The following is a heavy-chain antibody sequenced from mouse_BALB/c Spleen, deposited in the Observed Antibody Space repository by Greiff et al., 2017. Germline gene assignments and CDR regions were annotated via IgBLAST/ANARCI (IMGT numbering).Heavy chain of an antibody. V-gene: IGHV14-3*02. CDR3: ARSSSGALDY. D-gene: IGHD1-1*01. J-gene: IGHJ2*01. CDR1: GFNIKDTY. Sequence: EVQGVESGAELVKPGASVKLSCTASGFNIKDTYMHWVKQRPEQGLEWIGRIDPANGNTKYDPKFQGKATITADTSSNTAYLQLSSLTSEDTAVYYCARSSSGALDYWGQGTTLTVSS. CDR2: IDPANGNT.